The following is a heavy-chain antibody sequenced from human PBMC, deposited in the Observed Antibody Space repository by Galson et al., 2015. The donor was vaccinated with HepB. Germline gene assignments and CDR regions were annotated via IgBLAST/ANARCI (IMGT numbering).Heavy chain of an antibody. CDR1: GFTFSGSG. D-gene: IGHD3/OR15-3a*01. V-gene: IGHV3-73*01. Sequence: SLRLSCAASGFTFSGSGIHWVRLASGKGLEWVGRIRNRAHNYATAYAASVRGRFTVSRDDSKNTAYLQMNSLKTKDTDVYDCTRPGYGSSWFLDYPHGMDIWGLGALVTVSS. CDR2: IRNRAHNYAT. J-gene: IGHJ4*02. CDR3: TRPGYGSSWFLDYPHGMDI.